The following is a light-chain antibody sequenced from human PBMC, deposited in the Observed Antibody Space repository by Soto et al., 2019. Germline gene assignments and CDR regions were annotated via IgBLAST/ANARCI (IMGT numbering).Light chain of an antibody. V-gene: IGKV3-20*01. J-gene: IGKJ5*01. CDR3: QQYGGSPIT. Sequence: PGERATLSCRASQRVSSNYLAWYHQKPGQVPRLLIYGASSRATGIPDRFSGSGSGTDFTLTISRLEPEDFAVYYCQQYGGSPITFGQGTRLKIK. CDR2: GAS. CDR1: QRVSSNY.